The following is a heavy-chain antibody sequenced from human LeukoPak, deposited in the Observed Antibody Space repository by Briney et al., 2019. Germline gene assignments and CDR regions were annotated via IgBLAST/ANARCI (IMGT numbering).Heavy chain of an antibody. J-gene: IGHJ4*02. V-gene: IGHV4-34*01. Sequence: PSETLSLTCAVYGGSFSGYYWSWIRQPPGKGLEWFGEVSHSGSTNDHPSLKSRVTISVDTSKNQFSLKLSSVTAADTAVYYCARLYVGYGSGSYSNFDYWGQGTLVTVSS. CDR3: ARLYVGYGSGSYSNFDY. CDR1: GGSFSGYY. D-gene: IGHD3-10*01. CDR2: VSHSGST.